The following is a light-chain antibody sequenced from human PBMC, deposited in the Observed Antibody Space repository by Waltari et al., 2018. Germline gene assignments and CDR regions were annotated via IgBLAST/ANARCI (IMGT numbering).Light chain of an antibody. J-gene: IGKJ3*01. CDR2: GAS. CDR3: QQYGSSPFT. CDR1: QSVSSNY. Sequence: EIVLTQSPGTLSLSPGERATLSCRASQSVSSNYFAWYKQTPGQAPRLLIYGASSRATGIPDRFSGSGSGTDFTLTISRLEPEDFAVYYCQQYGSSPFTFGPGTNVDIK. V-gene: IGKV3-20*01.